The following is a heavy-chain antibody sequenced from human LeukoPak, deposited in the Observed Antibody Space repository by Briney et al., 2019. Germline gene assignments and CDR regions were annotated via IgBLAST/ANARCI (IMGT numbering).Heavy chain of an antibody. CDR3: ARSLTKQWLVPGY. CDR2: INAGNGNT. J-gene: IGHJ4*02. D-gene: IGHD6-19*01. V-gene: IGHV1-3*01. CDR1: GYTFTSYA. Sequence: ASVKVSCKASGYTFTSYAMHWVRQAPGQRLEWMGWINAGNGNTKYSQKFQGRVTITRDTSASTAYMELSSLRSEDTAVYYRARSLTKQWLVPGYWGQGTLVTVSS.